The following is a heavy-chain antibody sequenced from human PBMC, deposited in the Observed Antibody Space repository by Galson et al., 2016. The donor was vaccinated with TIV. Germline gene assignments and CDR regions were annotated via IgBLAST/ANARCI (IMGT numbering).Heavy chain of an antibody. CDR3: TRGGGGAYTFDAFDI. CDR1: GYSFTVYC. CDR2: IHPQNGGA. Sequence: SVKVSCKASGYSFTVYCVHWVRQAPGQGLEWMGWIHPQNGGANYAQKFQGRVTLTRDTSISTVYMELRRLKSDDTAVYFCTRGGGGAYTFDAFDIWGQGTMVTVSS. D-gene: IGHD2/OR15-2a*01. V-gene: IGHV1-2*02. J-gene: IGHJ3*02.